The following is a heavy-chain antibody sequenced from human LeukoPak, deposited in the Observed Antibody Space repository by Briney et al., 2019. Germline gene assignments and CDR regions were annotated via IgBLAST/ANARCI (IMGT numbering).Heavy chain of an antibody. CDR1: GFTFSSYA. Sequence: PGGSLRLSCAASGFTFSSYAMSWVRQAPGKGLEWVANIKQDGGQTYYVDSLKGRFTVSRDNAKNSLYLQMNNLRAEDTAVYYCARIGYSSSSTDYWGQGTLVTVSS. V-gene: IGHV3-7*01. D-gene: IGHD6-6*01. CDR3: ARIGYSSSSTDY. CDR2: IKQDGGQT. J-gene: IGHJ4*02.